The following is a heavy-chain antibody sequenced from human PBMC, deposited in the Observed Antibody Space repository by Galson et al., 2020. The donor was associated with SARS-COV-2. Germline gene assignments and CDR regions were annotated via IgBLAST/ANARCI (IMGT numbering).Heavy chain of an antibody. CDR3: ATDLPDYYDCNGHFDY. Sequence: TGGSLRLSCAASGFTFSSYDMNWVRQAPGKGLEWVAYINTRRTNKYNADSVKGRFTISRDNAKNSLFLQMNSLRAEDTAVYYCATDLPDYYDCNGHFDYWGQGTLVTVSS. V-gene: IGHV3-21*01. J-gene: IGHJ4*02. CDR1: GFTFSSYD. CDR2: INTRRTNK. D-gene: IGHD3-22*01.